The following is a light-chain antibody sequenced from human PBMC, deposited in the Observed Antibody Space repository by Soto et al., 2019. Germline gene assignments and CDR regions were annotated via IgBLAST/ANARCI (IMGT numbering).Light chain of an antibody. CDR3: QQFNTWPRT. CDR1: QGVGSS. CDR2: GTS. V-gene: IGKV3-15*01. J-gene: IGKJ1*01. Sequence: EIVMTQSPATLSVSPGERATLSCRASQGVGSSLAWYQQKPGQAPRLLMYGTSTRATGIPARFSGSGSGTEFTLTISSLQSEDFAVYYCQQFNTWPRTFGQGTKVEIK.